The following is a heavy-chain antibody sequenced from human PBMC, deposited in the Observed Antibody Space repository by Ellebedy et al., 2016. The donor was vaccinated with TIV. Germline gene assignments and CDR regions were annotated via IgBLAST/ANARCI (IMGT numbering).Heavy chain of an antibody. CDR2: IKQGGSEK. CDR3: ARLDAIIDVKSLDY. Sequence: GESLKISCAASGFTFSGYWMIWVRQAPGKGLEWVATIKQGGSEKYYVDSVKGRFTISRDNAKNSLYLQMNSLRAEDTAVYYCARLDAIIDVKSLDYWGQGTLVTVSS. D-gene: IGHD3-10*01. J-gene: IGHJ4*02. V-gene: IGHV3-7*03. CDR1: GFTFSGYW.